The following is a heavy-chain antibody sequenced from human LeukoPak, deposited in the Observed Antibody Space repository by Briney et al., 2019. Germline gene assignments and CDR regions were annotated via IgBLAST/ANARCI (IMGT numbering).Heavy chain of an antibody. J-gene: IGHJ5*02. CDR2: IYSSGST. Sequence: PSETLSLTCTVSGDSFSGGDFFWSWIRQPPGKGLELIGYIYSSGSTHYNPSLKSRVTISVDTSKNQFSLKLSSVTAADTAVYYCARDGSAGNNWFDPWGQGTLVTVSS. D-gene: IGHD6-13*01. CDR1: GDSFSGGDFF. CDR3: ARDGSAGNNWFDP. V-gene: IGHV4-30-4*01.